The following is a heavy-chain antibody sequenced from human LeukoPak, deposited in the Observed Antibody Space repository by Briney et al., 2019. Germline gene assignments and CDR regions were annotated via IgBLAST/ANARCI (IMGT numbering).Heavy chain of an antibody. CDR2: INQDGREK. CDR3: AKGRDYGDY. CDR1: GFTFSSYW. Sequence: GGSLRLSCGVSGFTFSSYWMSWVRQAPGKGLQWVANINQDGREKYYMGSMKGRLNISRDNTENSVFLQLTSLRPEDTGIYFCAKGRDYGDYWGKGTLVAVSS. V-gene: IGHV3-7*01. J-gene: IGHJ4*02.